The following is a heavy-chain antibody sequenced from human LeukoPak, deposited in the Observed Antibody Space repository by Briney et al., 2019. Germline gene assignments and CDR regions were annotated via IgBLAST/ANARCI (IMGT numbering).Heavy chain of an antibody. Sequence: GGSLRLSCAASGFTFDDYAMHWVRQAPGKGLEWVSGISWNIGSIGYADSVKGRFPISRDNAKNSLYLQMNSLRAEDMALYYCARAYYYDSSGYGASYYFDYWGQGTLVTVPS. V-gene: IGHV3-9*03. CDR1: GFTFDDYA. CDR2: ISWNIGSI. D-gene: IGHD3-22*01. J-gene: IGHJ4*02. CDR3: ARAYYYDSSGYGASYYFDY.